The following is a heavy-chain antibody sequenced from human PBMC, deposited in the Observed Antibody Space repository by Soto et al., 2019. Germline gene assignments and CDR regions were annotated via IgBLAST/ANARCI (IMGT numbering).Heavy chain of an antibody. V-gene: IGHV1-69*13. Sequence: SVKVSCKASGGTFSSYAISWVRQAPGQGLEWMGGIIPIFGTANYAQKFQGRVTITADESTSTAYMELSSLRSEDTAVYYCARVGTGGSGSYYNQGGYYYYGMDVWGQGTTVTVSS. J-gene: IGHJ6*02. CDR3: ARVGTGGSGSYYNQGGYYYYGMDV. D-gene: IGHD3-10*01. CDR1: GGTFSSYA. CDR2: IIPIFGTA.